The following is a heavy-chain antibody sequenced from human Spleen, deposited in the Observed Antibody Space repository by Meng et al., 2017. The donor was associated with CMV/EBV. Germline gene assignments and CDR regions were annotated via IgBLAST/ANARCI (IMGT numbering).Heavy chain of an antibody. J-gene: IGHJ5*02. Sequence: YGCPLTSYGISWVRQAPGQGLEWMGWITAYNGDTYYAQKFQGRVTMTADTSTSTAYLEVRSLRSDDTAVYYCSRDYFPRFSSGTNHLWGQGTLVTVSS. CDR1: GCPLTSYG. CDR2: ITAYNGDT. D-gene: IGHD1-7*01. CDR3: SRDYFPRFSSGTNHL. V-gene: IGHV1-18*01.